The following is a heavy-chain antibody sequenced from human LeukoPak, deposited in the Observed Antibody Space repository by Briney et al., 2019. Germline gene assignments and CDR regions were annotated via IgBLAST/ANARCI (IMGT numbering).Heavy chain of an antibody. V-gene: IGHV1-18*01. CDR1: SYTFTRYG. CDR2: ISGYSGNT. D-gene: IGHD1-26*01. Sequence: ASVKVSCKASSYTFTRYGISWVRQAPGQGLEWMGWISGYSGNTNYAQKLQGRVSMTADTSTSTAYMELRSLRSDDTAVYYCARSGRGTYYYFDLWGQGTLVTVSS. J-gene: IGHJ4*02. CDR3: ARSGRGTYYYFDL.